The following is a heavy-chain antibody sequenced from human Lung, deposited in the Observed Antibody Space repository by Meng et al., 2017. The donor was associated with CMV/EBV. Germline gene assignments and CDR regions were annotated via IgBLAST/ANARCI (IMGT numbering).Heavy chain of an antibody. V-gene: IGHV3-30-3*01. CDR3: ARLAGGSGSEG. Sequence: GGSLRLXCAASGFTFSSYAMHWVRQAPGKGLEWVAVISYDGSNKYYADSVKGRFTISRDNSKNTLYLQMSSLRAEDTAVYYCARLAGGSGSEGWGQGTLVTVSS. CDR2: ISYDGSNK. CDR1: GFTFSSYA. D-gene: IGHD6-19*01. J-gene: IGHJ4*02.